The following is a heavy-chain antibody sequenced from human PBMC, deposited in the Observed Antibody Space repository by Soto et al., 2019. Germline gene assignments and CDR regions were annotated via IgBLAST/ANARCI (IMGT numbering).Heavy chain of an antibody. CDR1: EFTFANAW. CDR3: TSLYYGH. D-gene: IGHD4-17*01. Sequence: GGSLRLSCAASEFTFANAWISWVRQAPGKGLEWVGRIKSKADGGTTDYAAPVKGRFTISRDESQNTLYLQMNSLKTEDTAVYYCTSLYYGHWGQGTLVTVSS. J-gene: IGHJ4*02. CDR2: IKSKADGGTT. V-gene: IGHV3-15*01.